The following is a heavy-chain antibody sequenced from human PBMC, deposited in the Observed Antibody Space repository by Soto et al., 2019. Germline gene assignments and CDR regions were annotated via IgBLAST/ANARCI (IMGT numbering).Heavy chain of an antibody. CDR1: GFTFSRFV. J-gene: IGHJ5*02. Sequence: GGSLRLSCAASGFTFSRFVMHWVRQAPGKGLEWVAVIWFDGSNKNYADSVKGRFTISRDNSKNTLYLQMNSLRAEDTAVYYCARDRKDTRMVTSWLHPWGQGTLVTVSS. D-gene: IGHD5-18*01. CDR2: IWFDGSNK. CDR3: ARDRKDTRMVTSWLHP. V-gene: IGHV3-33*01.